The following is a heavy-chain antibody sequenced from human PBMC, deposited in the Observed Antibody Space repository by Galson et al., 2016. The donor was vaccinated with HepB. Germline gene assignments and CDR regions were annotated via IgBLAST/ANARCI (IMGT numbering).Heavy chain of an antibody. J-gene: IGHJ4*02. Sequence: SLRLSCAASGFTFSTYAMTWVRQAPGKGLEWVSVISGSDDYRYYADSVKGRFTISRDNSKNTLYLQMNSLRAEDTAVYYCAREGHYSAWFVIDYWGQGTLVTVSS. CDR2: ISGSDDYR. CDR3: AREGHYSAWFVIDY. CDR1: GFTFSTYA. D-gene: IGHD6-19*01. V-gene: IGHV3-23*01.